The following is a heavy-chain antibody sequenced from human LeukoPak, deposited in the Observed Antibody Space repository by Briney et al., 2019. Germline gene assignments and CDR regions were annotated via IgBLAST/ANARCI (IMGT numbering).Heavy chain of an antibody. J-gene: IGHJ1*01. Sequence: GGSLRLSCAASGFTFSSYGIHWVRQAPGKGLEWVAVISYDVGYKYYADSVKGRFTISRDNSKKTVYLQMNSLRAEDTAVYYCAKDRLRWDWGQGTLVTVSS. CDR2: ISYDVGYK. V-gene: IGHV3-30*18. D-gene: IGHD4-23*01. CDR3: AKDRLRWD. CDR1: GFTFSSYG.